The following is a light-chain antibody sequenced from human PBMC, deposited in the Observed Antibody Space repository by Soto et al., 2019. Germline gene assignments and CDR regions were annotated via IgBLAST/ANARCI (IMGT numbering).Light chain of an antibody. CDR1: SSDVGGYNY. Sequence: QSALTQPASVSGSPGQSITISCTGTSSDVGGYNYVSWYQQHPGKAPKFMIYDVNNRPSGVSNRFSGSKSGNTASLTISGLQAEDEADYYCSSYTTSNTRQIVFGTGTKVTVL. CDR2: DVN. V-gene: IGLV2-14*01. J-gene: IGLJ1*01. CDR3: SSYTTSNTRQIV.